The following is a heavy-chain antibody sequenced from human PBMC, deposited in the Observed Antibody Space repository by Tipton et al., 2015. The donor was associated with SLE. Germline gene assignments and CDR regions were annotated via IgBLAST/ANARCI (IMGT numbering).Heavy chain of an antibody. V-gene: IGHV4-34*01. Sequence: LRLSCAVYGGSFSGYSWSWIRQPPGKGLEWIGEINHSGSTNYNPPLKSRVTISVDTSKNQFSLKLRSVTAADAAVYYCARRCAKGLGYWGQGTLVTVSS. D-gene: IGHD4/OR15-4a*01. CDR3: ARRCAKGLGY. CDR1: GGSFSGYS. CDR2: INHSGST. J-gene: IGHJ4*02.